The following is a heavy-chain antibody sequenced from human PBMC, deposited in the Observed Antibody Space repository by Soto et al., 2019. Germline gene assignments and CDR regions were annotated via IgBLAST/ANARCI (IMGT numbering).Heavy chain of an antibody. D-gene: IGHD3-10*01. Sequence: ASVNVSCKASRCIFTNNYCSLLGQAIGQGLEWXGGXXPXXAXTXXXQXXXGRVTMSRDISIDRAYMGLRSLRPDDTVIYYCARMAACGSVNWLDPWGQGTLVTVSS. CDR3: ARMAACGSVNWLDP. CDR2: XXPXXAXT. J-gene: IGHJ5*02. V-gene: IGHV1-8*01. CDR1: RCIFTNNY.